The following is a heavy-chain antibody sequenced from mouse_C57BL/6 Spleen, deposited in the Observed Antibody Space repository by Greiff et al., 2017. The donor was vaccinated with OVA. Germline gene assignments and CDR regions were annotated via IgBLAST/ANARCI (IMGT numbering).Heavy chain of an antibody. Sequence: QVQLKESGAELARPGASVKLSCKASGYTFTSYGISWVKQRTGQGLEWIGEIYPRSGNTYSNEKFKGKATLTADKSSSTAYMELRSLTSEDSAVYFCASYYSNHWYFDVWGTGTTVTVSS. V-gene: IGHV1-81*01. J-gene: IGHJ1*03. CDR3: ASYYSNHWYFDV. CDR2: IYPRSGNT. CDR1: GYTFTSYG. D-gene: IGHD2-5*01.